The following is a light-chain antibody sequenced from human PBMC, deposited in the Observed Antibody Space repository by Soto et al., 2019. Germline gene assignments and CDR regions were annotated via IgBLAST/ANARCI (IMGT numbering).Light chain of an antibody. CDR2: EVN. CDR3: SSFTTSDTYV. J-gene: IGLJ1*01. Sequence: QSALTQPPSVYWSPGQSVTISCTGTSSDIGSYNRVSWYQQPPGAAPKLMICEVNNRPSGVPERFSGSKSGNTASLTIFGLQAEDEADYYCSSFTTSDTYVFGTGTKVTVL. CDR1: SSDIGSYNR. V-gene: IGLV2-18*02.